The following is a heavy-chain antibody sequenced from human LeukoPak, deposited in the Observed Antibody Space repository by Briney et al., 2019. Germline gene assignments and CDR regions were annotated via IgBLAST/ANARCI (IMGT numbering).Heavy chain of an antibody. CDR1: GYTFTSYD. Sequence: ASVKVSCKASGYTFTSYDINWVRQATGQGLEWMGWMNLNSGNTGYAQKFQGRVTMTRDTSISTAYMELSTLTSDDAAVYYCARVTGSIDYWGQGTLVTVSS. D-gene: IGHD1-26*01. V-gene: IGHV1-8*01. J-gene: IGHJ4*02. CDR3: ARVTGSIDY. CDR2: MNLNSGNT.